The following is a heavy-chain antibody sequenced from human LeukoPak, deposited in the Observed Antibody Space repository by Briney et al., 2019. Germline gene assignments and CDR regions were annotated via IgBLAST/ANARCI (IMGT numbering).Heavy chain of an antibody. CDR2: ISSSGSTI. J-gene: IGHJ4*02. Sequence: GGSLRLSCAASGFTFSDYYMSWIRQAPGKGLEWVSYISSSGSTIYYADSVKGRFTISRHNAKNSLYLQMNSLRAEDTAVYYCRGVRGGTEADYWGQGTLVTVSS. D-gene: IGHD3-10*01. CDR3: RGVRGGTEADY. V-gene: IGHV3-11*04. CDR1: GFTFSDYY.